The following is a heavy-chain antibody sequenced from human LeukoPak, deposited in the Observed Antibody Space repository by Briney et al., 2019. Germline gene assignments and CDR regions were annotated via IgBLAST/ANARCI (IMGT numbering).Heavy chain of an antibody. CDR2: ISGDGKRT. J-gene: IGHJ4*02. CDR3: ARGQELDDGVFDS. D-gene: IGHD1-1*01. CDR1: GFTFTDYS. V-gene: IGHV3-64*01. Sequence: GGSLRLSCAASGFTFTDYSMHWVRQAPGKGLEYVSGISGDGKRTYYANSVKGRFTISRDNSKNTVYLQMNILRVEDTAIYYCARGQELDDGVFDSWGQGTLVTVSA.